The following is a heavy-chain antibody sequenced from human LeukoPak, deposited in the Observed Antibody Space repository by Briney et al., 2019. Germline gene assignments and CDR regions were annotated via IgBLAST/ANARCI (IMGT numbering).Heavy chain of an antibody. J-gene: IGHJ4*02. V-gene: IGHV4-31*03. Sequence: SQTLSLTCTVSGGSISSGGYYWSWIRQHPGKGLEWIGYIYYSGSTYYNPSLKSRVTISVDTSKNQFSLKLSSVTAADTAVYYCARDLGYYIDYWGQGTLVTVSS. CDR3: ARDLGYYIDY. D-gene: IGHD2-15*01. CDR2: IYYSGST. CDR1: GGSISSGGYY.